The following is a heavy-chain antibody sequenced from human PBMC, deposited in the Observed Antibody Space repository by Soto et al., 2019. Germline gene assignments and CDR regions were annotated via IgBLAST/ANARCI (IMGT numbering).Heavy chain of an antibody. CDR1: GFTFSSYA. J-gene: IGHJ4*02. Sequence: GSLRLSCAASGFTFSSYAMSWVRQAPGKGLEWVSAISGSGGSTYYADSVKGRFTLSRDNSKNTLYLQMNSLRAEDTAVYYCAKPGTISGVRVNYFDYWGQGTLVTVSS. CDR2: ISGSGGST. CDR3: AKPGTISGVRVNYFDY. V-gene: IGHV3-23*01. D-gene: IGHD3-3*01.